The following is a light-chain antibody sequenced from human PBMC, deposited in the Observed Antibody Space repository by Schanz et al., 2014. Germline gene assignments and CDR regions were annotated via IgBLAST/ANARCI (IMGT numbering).Light chain of an antibody. CDR1: HSVRTN. CDR3: QQRSNWPPEFT. V-gene: IGKV3-15*01. J-gene: IGKJ3*01. Sequence: VVVTQSPGTLSVFPGERATLSCRASHSVRTNLAWYQQKPGQPPRLLIFDASTRASGVPLRFSGSGSGTEFTLTITSLQSEDFAIYYCQQRSNWPPEFTFGPGTKVDIK. CDR2: DAS.